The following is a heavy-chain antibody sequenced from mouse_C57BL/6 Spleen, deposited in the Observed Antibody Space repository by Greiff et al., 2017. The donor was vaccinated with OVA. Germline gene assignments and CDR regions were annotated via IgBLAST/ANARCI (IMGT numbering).Heavy chain of an antibody. J-gene: IGHJ4*01. D-gene: IGHD1-1*01. V-gene: IGHV1-53*01. CDR1: GYTFTSYW. CDR2: INPSNGGT. CDR3: ASGLRVRPDDYAMDY. Sequence: QVQLQQPGTELVKPGASVKLSCKASGYTFTSYWMHWVKQRPGQGLEWIGNINPSNGGTNYNEKFKSKATLTVDKSSSTAYMQLSSLTSEDSAVYYCASGLRVRPDDYAMDYWGQGTSVTVSS.